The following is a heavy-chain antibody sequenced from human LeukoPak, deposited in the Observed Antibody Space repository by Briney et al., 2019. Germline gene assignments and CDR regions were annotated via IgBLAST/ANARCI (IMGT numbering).Heavy chain of an antibody. D-gene: IGHD4-17*01. CDR3: AKNDYGFWFDP. CDR2: IRDSGAGT. V-gene: IGHV3-23*01. Sequence: GGSLRLSCAASGFTFSSYAMSWVRQSPGEGLEWVSAIRDSGAGTYYADSVKGRFTISRDNSKNTLYLQMDSLRVEDTAVYYCAKNDYGFWFDPWGQGTLVTVSS. J-gene: IGHJ5*02. CDR1: GFTFSSYA.